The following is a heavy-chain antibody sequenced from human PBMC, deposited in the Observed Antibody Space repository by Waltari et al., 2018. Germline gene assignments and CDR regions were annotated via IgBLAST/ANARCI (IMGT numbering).Heavy chain of an antibody. CDR1: GFTFSSYA. CDR3: ATQVSWSGIEG. J-gene: IGHJ4*02. CDR2: ISGSGGST. V-gene: IGHV3-23*01. D-gene: IGHD3-3*01. Sequence: EVQLMESGGGLVQRGGSLRLSCAASGFTFSSYAMGWVRQAPGKGLEWVSTISGSGGSTYYADSVKGRFTISRDNSKNALYLQMNSLRADDTAVYYCATQVSWSGIEGWGQGTLVTVSS.